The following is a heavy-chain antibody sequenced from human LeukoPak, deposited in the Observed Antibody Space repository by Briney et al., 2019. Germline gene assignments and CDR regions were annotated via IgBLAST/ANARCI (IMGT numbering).Heavy chain of an antibody. J-gene: IGHJ4*02. Sequence: ASVKVSCKASGYTFTGYYMHWVRQAPGQGLEWMGWINPNSGGTNYAQKFQGRVTMTRDTSISTAYMELSSLRSEDTAVYYCARGAITMVRGVIITISDYWGQGTLVTVSS. CDR1: GYTFTGYY. CDR2: INPNSGGT. V-gene: IGHV1-2*02. D-gene: IGHD3-10*01. CDR3: ARGAITMVRGVIITISDY.